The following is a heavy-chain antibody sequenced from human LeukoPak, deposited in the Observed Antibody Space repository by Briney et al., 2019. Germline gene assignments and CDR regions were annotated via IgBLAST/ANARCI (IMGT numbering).Heavy chain of an antibody. Sequence: PGGSLRLSCAASGFTLSSYAMRWPRPAPGKALEWVSAFRGSGDSTYYADSVKGRFTISRDNSKNTLYLQMNSLRAEDTAVYYCAKETTTDAFDIWGQGTMVTVSS. CDR2: FRGSGDST. CDR3: AKETTTDAFDI. CDR1: GFTLSSYA. D-gene: IGHD1-7*01. J-gene: IGHJ3*02. V-gene: IGHV3-23*01.